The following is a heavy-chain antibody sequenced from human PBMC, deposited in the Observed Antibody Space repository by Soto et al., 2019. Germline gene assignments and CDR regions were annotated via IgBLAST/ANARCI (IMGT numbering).Heavy chain of an antibody. V-gene: IGHV5-51*01. D-gene: IGHD3-22*01. CDR1: GYSFTSYW. J-gene: IGHJ4*02. CDR3: ARNHDSGGSSFDY. Sequence: LKISCKGSGYSFTSYWIGWVRQMPGKGLEWMGIIYPGDSDTRYSPSLQGQVTISADKSTSTAYLQWSSLRASDTAMYYCARNHDSGGSSFDYWGQGTLVTVSS. CDR2: IYPGDSDT.